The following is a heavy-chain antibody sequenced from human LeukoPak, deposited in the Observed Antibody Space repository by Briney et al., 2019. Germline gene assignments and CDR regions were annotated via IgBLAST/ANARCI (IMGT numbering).Heavy chain of an antibody. CDR1: GGSFSGYY. CDR2: INHSGST. J-gene: IGHJ6*02. V-gene: IGHV4-34*01. Sequence: SETLSLTCAVYGGSFSGYYWSWIRQPPGKGLEWIGEINHSGSTNYNPSLKSRVTISVDTSKNQFSLKLSSVTAADTAVYYCARVCGGDCYSNYYYGMDVWGQGTTVTASS. CDR3: ARVCGGDCYSNYYYGMDV. D-gene: IGHD2-21*02.